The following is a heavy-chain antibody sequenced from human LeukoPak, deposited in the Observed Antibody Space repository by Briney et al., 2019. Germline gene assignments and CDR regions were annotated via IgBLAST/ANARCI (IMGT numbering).Heavy chain of an antibody. D-gene: IGHD2-2*02. V-gene: IGHV4-4*07. CDR1: GGSICSYY. CDR2: IYTSGST. J-gene: IGHJ6*03. CDR3: AGEIEDIVVVPAAIQGYYYYYYMDV. Sequence: PSETLSLTSTVSGGSICSYYWSWIRQPAGKGLEWIGRIYTSGSTNYNPSLKSRVTMSVDTSKNHFSLKLSSMTAADTAVYYCAGEIEDIVVVPAAIQGYYYYYYMDVWGKGTTVTVSS.